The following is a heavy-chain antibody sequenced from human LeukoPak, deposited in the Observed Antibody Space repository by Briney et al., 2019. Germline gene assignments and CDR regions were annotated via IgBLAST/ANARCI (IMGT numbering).Heavy chain of an antibody. D-gene: IGHD2-21*01. J-gene: IGHJ5*02. CDR2: IFTSGSS. CDR1: GGSISSYC. CDR3: ATSHDVKTAPYDL. V-gene: IGHV4-4*09. Sequence: SETLSLTCTVSGGSISSYCWSWVRQPPGKGLEWIGYIFTSGSSDYNPSLKSRVTMSVDTSKNQLSMELRFLTAADTAVYYCATSHDVKTAPYDLWGQGTLVTVSS.